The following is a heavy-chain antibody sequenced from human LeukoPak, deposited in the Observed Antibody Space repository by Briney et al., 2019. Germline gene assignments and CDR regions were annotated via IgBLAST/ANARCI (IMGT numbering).Heavy chain of an antibody. D-gene: IGHD6-19*01. V-gene: IGHV3-23*01. CDR1: GFTFSSYS. Sequence: GGSLRLSCAASGFTFSSYSMSWVRQAPGKGLEWVSAISGSGGSTYYADSVNGRFTLSRDNSKNPLYLQMNSMRAEDTAVYYCANLPLPYSSGPGLRHFWGQGTLVTVSS. CDR2: ISGSGGST. J-gene: IGHJ4*02. CDR3: ANLPLPYSSGPGLRHF.